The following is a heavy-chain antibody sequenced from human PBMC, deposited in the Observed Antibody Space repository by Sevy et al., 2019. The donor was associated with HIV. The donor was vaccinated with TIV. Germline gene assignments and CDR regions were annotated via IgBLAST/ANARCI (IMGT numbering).Heavy chain of an antibody. CDR1: GGSTSSSSYY. CDR2: IYYSGST. J-gene: IGHJ3*02. V-gene: IGHV4-39*01. CDR3: ARLEWELLSAFDI. D-gene: IGHD1-26*01. Sequence: SETLSLTCTVSGGSTSSSSYYWGWTRQPPGKGLEWIGSIYYSGSTYYNPSLKSRVTISVDTSKNQFSLKLSSVTAADTAVYYCARLEWELLSAFDIWGQGTMVTVSS.